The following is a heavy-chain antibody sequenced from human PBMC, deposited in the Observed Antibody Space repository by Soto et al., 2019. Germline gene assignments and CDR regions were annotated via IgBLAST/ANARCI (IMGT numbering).Heavy chain of an antibody. D-gene: IGHD1-26*01. J-gene: IGHJ6*03. Sequence: QVQLQQWGAGLLKPSETLSLTCAVYGGSFNNYFWSWLRQPPGQGLEWIGEISESGNTNPNATLQSRGPISGDTSTNQFSLKLSSVTAADRAVYYCERVLFQLLSNDDNYYSYMDVWGKGTRVTVSS. CDR1: GGSFNNYF. CDR2: ISESGNT. V-gene: IGHV4-34*01. CDR3: ERVLFQLLSNDDNYYSYMDV.